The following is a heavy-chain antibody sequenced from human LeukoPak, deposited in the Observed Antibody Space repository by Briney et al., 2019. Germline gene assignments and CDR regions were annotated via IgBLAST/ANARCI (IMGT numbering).Heavy chain of an antibody. CDR3: ARVYYDILPGYDNVIDC. Sequence: SQTLSLTCAISGDSVSSNSAAWIWIRQSPSRGLEWLGRTYYRSKWYKAYAESVKSRITINPDTSKNQFSLQLNSVTPEDTAMYYCARVYYDILPGYDNVIDCSGQEGLVTVSS. D-gene: IGHD3-9*01. CDR2: TYYRSKWYK. CDR1: GDSVSSNSAA. V-gene: IGHV6-1*01. J-gene: IGHJ4*02.